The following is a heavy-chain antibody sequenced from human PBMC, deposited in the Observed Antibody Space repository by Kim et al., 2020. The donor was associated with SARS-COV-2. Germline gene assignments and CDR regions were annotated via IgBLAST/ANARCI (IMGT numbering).Heavy chain of an antibody. CDR3: ARQLSGYFDY. Sequence: STNDNPSLKSRVTISVDTSKNQFSLKLSSVTAADTAVYYCARQLSGYFDYWGQGTLVTVSS. V-gene: IGHV4-59*08. D-gene: IGHD2-15*01. J-gene: IGHJ4*02. CDR2: ST.